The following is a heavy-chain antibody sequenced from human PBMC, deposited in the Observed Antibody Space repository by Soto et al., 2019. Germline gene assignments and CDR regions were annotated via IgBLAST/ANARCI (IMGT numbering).Heavy chain of an antibody. CDR3: VRDGYYDSSGYSPFDY. J-gene: IGHJ4*02. Sequence: PGGSLRLSCAASGFTFSSYWMHWVRQAPGKGLVWVSRINSDGSSTSYADSVKGRFTISRDNAKNTLYLQMNSLRAEDTAVYYCVRDGYYDSSGYSPFDYWGQGTLVTVSS. CDR1: GFTFSSYW. V-gene: IGHV3-74*01. CDR2: INSDGSST. D-gene: IGHD3-22*01.